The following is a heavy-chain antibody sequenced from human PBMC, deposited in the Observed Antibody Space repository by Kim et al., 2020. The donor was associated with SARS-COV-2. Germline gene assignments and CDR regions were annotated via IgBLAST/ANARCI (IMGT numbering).Heavy chain of an antibody. D-gene: IGHD3-22*01. CDR2: INHSGSA. CDR1: GGSFSGYY. CDR3: ARGLSSITMIEVVFTGGIYGMDV. Sequence: SETLSLTCAVYGGSFSGYYWTWIRQPPGKGLEWIGEINHSGSANYNPSLKSRVTLSLDTSKNQFSLKLSSVTAADTAVYYCARGLSSITMIEVVFTGGIYGMDVWGQGTTVTVSS. V-gene: IGHV4-34*01. J-gene: IGHJ6*02.